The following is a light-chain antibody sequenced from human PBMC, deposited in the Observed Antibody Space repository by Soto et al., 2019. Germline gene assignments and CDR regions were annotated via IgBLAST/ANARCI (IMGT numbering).Light chain of an antibody. CDR2: LGS. V-gene: IGKV2-28*01. CDR3: MQALQTPRT. Sequence: DIVMTQSPLSLPVTPGEPASISCRSSQSLLHGNGYNYLDWYLQKPGQSPQLLIYLGSNRASGVPDRFSGSGSGTDFTLEISRVEAEDVGVYYCMQALQTPRTFGQGTKVEIK. J-gene: IGKJ1*01. CDR1: QSLLHGNGYNY.